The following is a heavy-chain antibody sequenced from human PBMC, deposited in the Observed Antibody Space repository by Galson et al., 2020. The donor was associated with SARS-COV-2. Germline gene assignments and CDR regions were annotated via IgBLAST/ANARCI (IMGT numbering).Heavy chain of an antibody. CDR2: IYYSGST. CDR3: ARGGGRGGDFWSGYYPVFFDY. V-gene: IGHV4-31*03. D-gene: IGHD3-3*01. CDR1: GGSISSGGYY. Sequence: SETLSLTCTVSGGSISSGGYYWSWIRQHPGKGLELIGYIYYSGSTYYNPSLKSRVTISVDTSKIHFSLWLSSVTAADTAVYFCARGGGRGGDFWSGYYPVFFDYWGQGTLVIVSS. J-gene: IGHJ4*02.